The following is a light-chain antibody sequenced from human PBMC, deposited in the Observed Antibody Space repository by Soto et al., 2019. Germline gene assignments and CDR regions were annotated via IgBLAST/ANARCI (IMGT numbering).Light chain of an antibody. CDR3: QQYDNLPLT. CDR2: DAS. J-gene: IGKJ4*01. CDR1: QDISNY. Sequence: DIQMTQSPSSLSASVGDRVAITCQASQDISNYLNWYQPKSGKAPKLLIYDASNLETGVPSRFSGSGSGTDFTFTICSLQPEDIATYYCQQYDNLPLTFGGGTKVDIK. V-gene: IGKV1-33*01.